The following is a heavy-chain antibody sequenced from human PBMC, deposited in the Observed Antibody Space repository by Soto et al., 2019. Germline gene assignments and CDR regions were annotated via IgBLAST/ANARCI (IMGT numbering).Heavy chain of an antibody. CDR3: ARPQYYYDSSGYKLNRWYFDL. J-gene: IGHJ2*01. V-gene: IGHV1-69*01. D-gene: IGHD3-22*01. CDR2: IIPIFGTA. Sequence: QVPLVQSGAEVKKPGSSVKVSCKASGGTFSSYAISWVRQAPGQGLEWMGGIIPIFGTANYAQKFQGRVTITADESTSTAYMELSSLRSEDTAVYYCARPQYYYDSSGYKLNRWYFDLWGRGTLVTVSS. CDR1: GGTFSSYA.